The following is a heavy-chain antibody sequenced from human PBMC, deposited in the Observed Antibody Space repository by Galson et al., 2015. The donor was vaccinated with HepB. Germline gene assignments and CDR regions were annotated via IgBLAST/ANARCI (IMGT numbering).Heavy chain of an antibody. CDR2: ISYDGSNK. CDR1: GFTFSSYA. J-gene: IGHJ6*02. CDR3: AREMYYDSSGYYYYYYGMDV. Sequence: SLRLSCAASGFTFSSYAMHWVRQAPGKGLEWVAVISYDGSNKYYADSVKGRFTISRDNSKNTLYLQMNSLRAEDTAVYYCAREMYYDSSGYYYYYYGMDVWGQGTTVTVSS. D-gene: IGHD3-22*01. V-gene: IGHV3-30-3*01.